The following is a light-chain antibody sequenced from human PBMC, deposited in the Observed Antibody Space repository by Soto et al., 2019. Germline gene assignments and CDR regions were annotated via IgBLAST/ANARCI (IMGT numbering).Light chain of an antibody. Sequence: SQSISSWLAWYQQKPGKAPKLLIYKASSLESGVPSRFSGSGSGTEFTLTISSLQPDDFATYYCQQYNSYPWTFGQGTKVDIK. CDR3: QQYNSYPWT. CDR2: KAS. CDR1: QSISSW. V-gene: IGKV1-5*03. J-gene: IGKJ1*01.